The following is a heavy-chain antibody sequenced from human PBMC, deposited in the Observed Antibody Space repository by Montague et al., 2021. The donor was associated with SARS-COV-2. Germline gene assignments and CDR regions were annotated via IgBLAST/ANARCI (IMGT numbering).Heavy chain of an antibody. CDR2: ISYDGSNK. J-gene: IGHJ6*02. V-gene: IGHV3-30-3*01. CDR3: ARDRGMITFGGVLVIDGMDV. D-gene: IGHD3-16*02. Sequence: SLRLSCAASGFTFSSYAMHWVRQAPGKGLEWVAVISYDGSNKYYADSVKGRFTIPRDNSKNTLYLQMNSLRAEDTAVYYCARDRGMITFGGVLVIDGMDVWGQGTTVTVSS. CDR1: GFTFSSYA.